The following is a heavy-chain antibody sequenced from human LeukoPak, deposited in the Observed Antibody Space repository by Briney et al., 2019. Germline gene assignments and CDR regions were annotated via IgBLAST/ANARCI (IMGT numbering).Heavy chain of an antibody. D-gene: IGHD3-9*01. J-gene: IGHJ4*02. CDR3: VYFDWLLPTVI. CDR1: GFTFSSYS. V-gene: IGHV3-48*01. CDR2: ISSSSSTI. Sequence: GGSLRLSCAASGFTFSSYSMNWVRQAPGKGLEWVSYISSSSSTIYYADSVKGRFTISRDNAKNSLYLQMNSLRAEDTAVYYCVYFDWLLPTVIWGQGTLVTVSS.